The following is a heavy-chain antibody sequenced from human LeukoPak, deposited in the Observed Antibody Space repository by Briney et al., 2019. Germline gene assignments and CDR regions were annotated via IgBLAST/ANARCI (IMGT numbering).Heavy chain of an antibody. J-gene: IGHJ6*02. CDR3: ARNDIVVVVADQDYYGMDV. CDR2: INAGNGNT. Sequence: GASVTVSCTASGYTFTIYAMHWVRQAPGQRLEWMGRINAGNGNTKYSQKFQGRVTITRDTSASTAYMELSSLRSEDTAVYYCARNDIVVVVADQDYYGMDVWGQGTTVTVSS. D-gene: IGHD2-15*01. V-gene: IGHV1-3*01. CDR1: GYTFTIYA.